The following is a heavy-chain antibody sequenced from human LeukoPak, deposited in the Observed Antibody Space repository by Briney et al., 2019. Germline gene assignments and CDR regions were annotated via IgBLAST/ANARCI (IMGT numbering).Heavy chain of an antibody. D-gene: IGHD3-3*01. CDR2: ISYDGSNK. Sequence: PGGSLRLSCAASGFTFSSYAMHWVRQAPGKGLEWVAVISYDGSNKYYADSEKGRFTISRDNSKNTLYLQMNSLRAEDTAVYYCARDKSLRFLEWLPPGGFDYWGQGTLVTVSS. V-gene: IGHV3-30*01. CDR3: ARDKSLRFLEWLPPGGFDY. J-gene: IGHJ4*02. CDR1: GFTFSSYA.